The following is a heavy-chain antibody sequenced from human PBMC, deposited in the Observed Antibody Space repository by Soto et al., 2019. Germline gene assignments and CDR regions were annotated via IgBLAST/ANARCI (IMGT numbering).Heavy chain of an antibody. CDR2: IYHSGRT. J-gene: IGHJ4*02. CDR1: GGSLNRGGYS. CDR3: ARVPDY. V-gene: IGHV4-30-2*01. Sequence: TLPLTSAGSGGSLNRGGYSWSLIRQPPGKGLEWIGYIYHSGRTYYNPSLKSRVTISVDRSKNQFSLKLSSVTAADTAVYYCARVPDYWGQGTLVTVSS.